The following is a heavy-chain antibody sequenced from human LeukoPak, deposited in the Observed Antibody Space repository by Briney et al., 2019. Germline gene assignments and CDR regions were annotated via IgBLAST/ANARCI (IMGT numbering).Heavy chain of an antibody. Sequence: RGSLRLSCAASVFTFSKAWMRWVRDSPGRGRGWGGRTKIKTDGGTTDYAAHVEGRFSISRDDSKNTLYLQMNSLKTEDTAVYYCTQNTNPAGWYSYYYYGMDVWGQGTTDTGSS. J-gene: IGHJ6*02. D-gene: IGHD6-19*01. CDR2: TKIKTDGGTT. V-gene: IGHV3-15*01. CDR1: VFTFSKAW. CDR3: TQNTNPAGWYSYYYYGMDV.